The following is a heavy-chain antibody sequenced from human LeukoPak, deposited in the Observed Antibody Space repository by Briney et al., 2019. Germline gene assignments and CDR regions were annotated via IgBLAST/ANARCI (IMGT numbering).Heavy chain of an antibody. CDR1: GFPFSSYW. D-gene: IGHD5-24*01. V-gene: IGHV3-7*04. J-gene: IGHJ4*02. CDR2: IKQDGSKK. Sequence: GGSLSLSCVASGFPFSSYWMTWVRQAPGKGLEWVANIKQDGSKKSYVDSVKGRFTISRDNAKNSLYLQMNSLRAEDTAIYYCTRVGYIDEGIDYWGQGTLVTVSS. CDR3: TRVGYIDEGIDY.